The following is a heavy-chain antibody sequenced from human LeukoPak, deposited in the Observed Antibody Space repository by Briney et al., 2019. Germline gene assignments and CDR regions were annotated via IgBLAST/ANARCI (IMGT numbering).Heavy chain of an antibody. D-gene: IGHD1-1*01. V-gene: IGHV3-74*01. CDR1: GFTFSNYW. Sequence: GGSLRLSCAASGFTFSNYWMHWVRQAPGKGPVRVSRITSDGTDTGYAASVKGRFTMSRDNAKNTVYLQMNSLSAKDTGVYYCARDLGTATPLDPWGQGTLVSVSS. J-gene: IGHJ5*02. CDR2: ITSDGTDT. CDR3: ARDLGTATPLDP.